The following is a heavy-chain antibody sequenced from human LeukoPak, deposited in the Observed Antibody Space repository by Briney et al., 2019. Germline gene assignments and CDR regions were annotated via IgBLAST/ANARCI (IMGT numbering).Heavy chain of an antibody. CDR3: AKGSGSSLGIDY. J-gene: IGHJ4*02. Sequence: GGSLRLSCEASGFTFSSFGMYWVRQAPGKGLEWVAFIRNDGSKKYYADSVKGRFTISRDNSKNTLYLQMNSLRAEDTAVYYCAKGSGSSLGIDYWGQGTLVTVSS. CDR2: IRNDGSKK. CDR1: GFTFSSFG. V-gene: IGHV3-30*02. D-gene: IGHD5-18*01.